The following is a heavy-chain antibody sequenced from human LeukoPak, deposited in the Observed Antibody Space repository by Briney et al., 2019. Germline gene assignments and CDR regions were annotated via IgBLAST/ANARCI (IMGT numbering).Heavy chain of an antibody. CDR2: ISSSSSYI. Sequence: PGGSLRLSCAASGFTFDDYAMHWVRQAPGKGLEWVSSISSSSSYIYYADSVKGRFTISRDHAKNSLYLQMNSLRAEDTAVYYCARDIRGPYVWGSYRPFDYWGQGTLVTVSS. CDR1: GFTFDDYA. CDR3: ARDIRGPYVWGSYRPFDY. D-gene: IGHD3-16*02. J-gene: IGHJ4*02. V-gene: IGHV3-21*01.